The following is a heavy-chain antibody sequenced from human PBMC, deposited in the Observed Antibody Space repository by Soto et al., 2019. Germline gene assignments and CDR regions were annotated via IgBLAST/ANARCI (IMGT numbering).Heavy chain of an antibody. D-gene: IGHD6-13*01. CDR3: AKVSSSWYAGFFDL. CDR2: LSDRGGSI. Sequence: EVQLLESGGGLVQPGGSLRLSCTASGVTFSSHAMTWVRQAPGKGLELVSGLSDRGGSIYYADSVKGRFTISRDNSMNTLYLHMKTLSAEDTAVYYGAKVSSSWYAGFFDLWGQGTLVTVSS. J-gene: IGHJ4*02. V-gene: IGHV3-23*01. CDR1: GVTFSSHA.